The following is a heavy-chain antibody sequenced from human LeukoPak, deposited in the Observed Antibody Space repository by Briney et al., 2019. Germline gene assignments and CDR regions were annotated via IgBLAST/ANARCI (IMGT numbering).Heavy chain of an antibody. CDR2: IYTSGGT. Sequence: SETLSLTCTVSGGSISSYYWSWIRQPAGKGLEWIGRIYTSGGTNYNPSLKSRVTISVDTSKNQFSLKLASVTAADTAIYYCAKGAGGFSYYNWFDPWGQGTLVTVSS. CDR1: GGSISSYY. J-gene: IGHJ5*02. CDR3: AKGAGGFSYYNWFDP. V-gene: IGHV4-4*07. D-gene: IGHD5-18*01.